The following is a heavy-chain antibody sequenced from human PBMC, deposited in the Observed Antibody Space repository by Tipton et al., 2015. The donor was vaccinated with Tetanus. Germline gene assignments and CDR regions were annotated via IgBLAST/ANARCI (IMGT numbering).Heavy chain of an antibody. CDR2: IYSGGST. CDR1: GLTVSINS. V-gene: IGHV3-66*02. Sequence: SLRLSCAVSGLTVSINSMSWVRQAPGKGLEWVSVIYSGGSTYYGDSVKGQFTLSRDNSQNTVHLQMSSLKVEDTAVYYCVREDGGPTLDYFDSWGQGALVIVSA. J-gene: IGHJ4*02. CDR3: VREDGGPTLDYFDS. D-gene: IGHD3-16*01.